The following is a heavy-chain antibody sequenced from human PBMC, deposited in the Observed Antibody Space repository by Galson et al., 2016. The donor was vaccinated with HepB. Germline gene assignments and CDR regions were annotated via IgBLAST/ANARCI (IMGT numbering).Heavy chain of an antibody. V-gene: IGHV4-39*02. D-gene: IGHD2/OR15-2a*01. J-gene: IGHJ5*02. Sequence: ETLSLTCTVSGGSISSSSYYWGWIRQPPGKGLEWIGSFYQSGTTYYNPSLKSRVTISVDTSKNQFSLKLNSVTAADTAVYYCAKDRGTFLPPVNWFDPWGQGTLVSVSS. CDR3: AKDRGTFLPPVNWFDP. CDR2: FYQSGTT. CDR1: GGSISSSSYY.